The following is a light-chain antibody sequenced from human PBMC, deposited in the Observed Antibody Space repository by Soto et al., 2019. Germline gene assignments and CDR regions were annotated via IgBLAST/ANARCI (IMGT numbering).Light chain of an antibody. CDR2: EVS. Sequence: QPASVSGSPGQSITISCTGTTSDVGAYNYVSWYQQHPGKAPKLMIYEVSSRPSGVSNRFSGSKSVNTASLTISGLQAEDEANYYCTSYTTGTTLLFGGGTKLTVL. J-gene: IGLJ2*01. CDR1: TSDVGAYNY. V-gene: IGLV2-14*01. CDR3: TSYTTGTTLL.